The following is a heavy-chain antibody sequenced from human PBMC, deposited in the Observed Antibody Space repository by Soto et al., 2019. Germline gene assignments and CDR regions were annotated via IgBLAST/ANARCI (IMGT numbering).Heavy chain of an antibody. CDR2: IYSGGST. Sequence: PGGSLRLSCAASGFTVSSNYISWVRQAPGKGLEWVSVIYSGGSTYYADSVKGRFTISRDNSKNTLYLKMNSLRAEDTAVHYCARGGRYYYDSSGYYAFDYWGQGTLVTVSS. D-gene: IGHD3-22*01. V-gene: IGHV3-53*01. CDR3: ARGGRYYYDSSGYYAFDY. J-gene: IGHJ4*02. CDR1: GFTVSSNY.